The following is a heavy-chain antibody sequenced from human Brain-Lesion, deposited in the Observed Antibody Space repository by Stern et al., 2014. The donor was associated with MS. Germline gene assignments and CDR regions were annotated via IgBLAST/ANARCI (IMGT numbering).Heavy chain of an antibody. CDR3: AKGRFPYYYDTSGYYAPLDY. D-gene: IGHD3-22*01. CDR1: GFTFRNSG. Sequence: VQLVQSGGGVVQPGRSLRLSCAASGFTFRNSGMHWVRQAPGKGLEWVAVISYDGSNKYYADSVKGRFTISRDNSKNTLYLQMHSLRTEDTAVYYCAKGRFPYYYDTSGYYAPLDYWGQGTLVTVSS. V-gene: IGHV3-30*18. J-gene: IGHJ4*02. CDR2: ISYDGSNK.